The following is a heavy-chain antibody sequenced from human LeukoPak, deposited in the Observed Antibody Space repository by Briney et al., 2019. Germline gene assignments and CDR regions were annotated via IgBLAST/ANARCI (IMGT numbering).Heavy chain of an antibody. Sequence: GGSLRLSCAASGFIFSNYAMIWVPQAPGKGLDWVSAIGGSSGITFYADSVRVQFTISRDNSKNTLYLQMNSLRAEDTAVYYCAKTSLGHPPYYYSMDVWGQGTTVTVSS. CDR3: AKTSLGHPPYYYSMDV. CDR1: GFIFSNYA. CDR2: IGGSSGIT. D-gene: IGHD7-27*01. J-gene: IGHJ6*02. V-gene: IGHV3-23*01.